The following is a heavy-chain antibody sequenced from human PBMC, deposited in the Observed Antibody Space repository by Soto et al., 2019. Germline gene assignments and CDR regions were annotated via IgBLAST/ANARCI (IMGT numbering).Heavy chain of an antibody. CDR2: IYHSGST. D-gene: IGHD3-22*01. V-gene: IGHV4-4*02. J-gene: IGHJ4*02. CDR1: GGSLSSGNW. Sequence: LSLPCTVSGGSLSSGNWWSWVRQPPGKGLEWIGEIYHSGSTNYNPSLKSRVTISVDKSKNQFSLKLSSVTAADTAVYYCARAPYYYDSSGYYLDYWGQGTLVTVSS. CDR3: ARAPYYYDSSGYYLDY.